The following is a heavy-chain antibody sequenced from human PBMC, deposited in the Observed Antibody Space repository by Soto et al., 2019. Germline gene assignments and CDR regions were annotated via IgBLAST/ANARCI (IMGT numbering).Heavy chain of an antibody. V-gene: IGHV4-39*01. CDR2: IYYSGST. CDR3: ARHAYRGLRFLYYYYGMDV. J-gene: IGHJ6*02. D-gene: IGHD5-12*01. CDR1: GGSSSSSSYY. Sequence: SETLSLTCTVSGGSSSSSSYYWGWIRQPPGKGLEWIGSIYYSGSTYYNPSLKSRVTISVDTSKNQFSLKLSSVTAADTAVYYCARHAYRGLRFLYYYYGMDVWGQGTTVTVSS.